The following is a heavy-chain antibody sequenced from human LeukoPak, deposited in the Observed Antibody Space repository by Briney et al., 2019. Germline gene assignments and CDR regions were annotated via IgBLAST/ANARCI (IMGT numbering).Heavy chain of an antibody. V-gene: IGHV4-34*01. CDR1: DGSFSGYY. Sequence: SETLSLTCAVYDGSFSGYYWSWIRQPPGKGLEWIGEINHSGSTNYNPSLKSRVTISVDTSKNQFSLKLSSVTAADTAVYYCASVRFLEWLLPGYYFDYWGQGTLVTVSS. J-gene: IGHJ4*02. CDR3: ASVRFLEWLLPGYYFDY. D-gene: IGHD3-3*01. CDR2: INHSGST.